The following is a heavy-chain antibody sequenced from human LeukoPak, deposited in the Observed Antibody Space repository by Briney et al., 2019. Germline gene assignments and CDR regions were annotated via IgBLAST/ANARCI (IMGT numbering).Heavy chain of an antibody. CDR1: GFTFTTYS. CDR3: ARRRIQLWSNYDY. CDR2: INHSGST. Sequence: NPGGSLRLSCEASGFTFTTYSMTWVRQPPGKGLEWIGEINHSGSTNYNPSPKSRVTISVDTSKNQFSLKLSSVTAADTAVYYCARRRIQLWSNYDYWGQGTLVTVSS. J-gene: IGHJ4*02. D-gene: IGHD5-18*01. V-gene: IGHV4-34*01.